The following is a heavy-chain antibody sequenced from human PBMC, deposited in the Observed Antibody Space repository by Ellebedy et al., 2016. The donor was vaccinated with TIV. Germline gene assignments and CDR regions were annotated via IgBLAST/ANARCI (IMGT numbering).Heavy chain of an antibody. CDR1: GFTTSTYW. D-gene: IGHD5-18*01. CDR3: ARGRVTLV. Sequence: GESLKISXAASGFTTSTYWMSWVRQAPGKGLEWVASIKLDGSEKYYVDSVKGRFTISRDNAKNSLFLQMNSLRAEDTAVYYCARGRVTLVWGQGTLVTVSS. CDR2: IKLDGSEK. J-gene: IGHJ4*02. V-gene: IGHV3-7*01.